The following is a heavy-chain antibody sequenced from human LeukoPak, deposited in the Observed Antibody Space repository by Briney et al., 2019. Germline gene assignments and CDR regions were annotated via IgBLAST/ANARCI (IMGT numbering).Heavy chain of an antibody. V-gene: IGHV3-66*01. CDR2: IYSGGST. Sequence: GGSLRLSCAASGFTVSSNYMRWVRQAPGKGLEWVSVIYSGGSTYYADSVKGRFTISRDNSKNTLYLQMNSLRAEDTAVYYCAGDLVATSLDAFDIWGQGTMVTVSS. CDR3: AGDLVATSLDAFDI. D-gene: IGHD5-12*01. CDR1: GFTVSSNY. J-gene: IGHJ3*02.